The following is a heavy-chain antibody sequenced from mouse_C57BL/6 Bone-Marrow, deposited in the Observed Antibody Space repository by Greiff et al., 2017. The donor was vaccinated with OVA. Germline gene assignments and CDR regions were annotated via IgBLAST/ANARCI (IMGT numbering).Heavy chain of an antibody. CDR3: ASKFIPYWYFDV. Sequence: EVQLVESGGGLVKPGGSLKLSCAASGFTFSSYAMSWVRQTPEKRLEWVATISDGGSYTYYPDNVKGRFTISRDNAKNNLYLQMSHLKSEDTAMYYCASKFIPYWYFDVWGTGTTVTVSS. J-gene: IGHJ1*03. V-gene: IGHV5-4*01. CDR1: GFTFSSYA. CDR2: ISDGGSYT. D-gene: IGHD1-1*01.